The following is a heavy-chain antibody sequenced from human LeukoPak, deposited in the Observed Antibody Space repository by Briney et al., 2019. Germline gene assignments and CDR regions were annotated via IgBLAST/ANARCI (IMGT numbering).Heavy chain of an antibody. CDR2: INQDGSEK. Sequence: GGSLRLSCAASGFSFSSYWMSWVRQAPGKGLEWVANINQDGSEKYYVDSVKGRFTISRDNARNSLYLQMNSLRVDDTAVYFCSGDPGDYWGQGTLVSVST. CDR3: SGDPGDY. J-gene: IGHJ4*02. D-gene: IGHD7-27*01. V-gene: IGHV3-7*04. CDR1: GFSFSSYW.